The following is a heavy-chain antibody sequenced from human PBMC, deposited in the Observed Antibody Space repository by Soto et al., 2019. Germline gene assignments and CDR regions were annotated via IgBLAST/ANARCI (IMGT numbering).Heavy chain of an antibody. D-gene: IGHD2-2*01. Sequence: PGGSLRLSCAASGFTFSDYYMSWIRQAPGKGLEWVSYISSSGSTIYYADSVKGRFTISRDNAKNSLYLQMNSLRAEDTAVYYCASAANGYYYYGMDVWGQGTTVTVSS. CDR2: ISSSGSTI. V-gene: IGHV3-11*01. CDR3: ASAANGYYYYGMDV. J-gene: IGHJ6*02. CDR1: GFTFSDYY.